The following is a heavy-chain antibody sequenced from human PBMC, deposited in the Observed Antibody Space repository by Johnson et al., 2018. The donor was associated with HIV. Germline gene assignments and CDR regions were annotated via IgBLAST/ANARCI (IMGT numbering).Heavy chain of an antibody. D-gene: IGHD1-26*01. Sequence: EVQLVESGVGLVQPGRSLRLSCAASGFRFDDYAMHWVRQAPGKGLEWVSGISWNSGSIGYADSVKGRFTISRDNAKNSLYLQMNSLRAEDTALYYCARDLIVGATTDAFDIWGQGTMVTVSS. V-gene: IGHV3-9*01. CDR2: ISWNSGSI. J-gene: IGHJ3*02. CDR1: GFRFDDYA. CDR3: ARDLIVGATTDAFDI.